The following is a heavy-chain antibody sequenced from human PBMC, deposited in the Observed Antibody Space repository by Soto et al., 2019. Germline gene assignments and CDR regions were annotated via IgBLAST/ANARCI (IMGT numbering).Heavy chain of an antibody. Sequence: SVKVSCKASGGTFRNYAINWVRQAPGQGLEWMGGFIPILGGGINAQKFQGRVTITSDESTSTAYMELSSLKSEDTAMYYCARRSGSYSNAFDFWGQGAMVTVSS. CDR3: ARRSGSYSNAFDF. CDR1: GGTFRNYA. D-gene: IGHD1-26*01. CDR2: FIPILGGG. J-gene: IGHJ3*01. V-gene: IGHV1-69*10.